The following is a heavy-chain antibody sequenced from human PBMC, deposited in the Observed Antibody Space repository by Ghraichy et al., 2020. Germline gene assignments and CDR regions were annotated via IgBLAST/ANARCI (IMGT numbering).Heavy chain of an antibody. D-gene: IGHD3-22*01. Sequence: SETLSLTCTVSGGSISSYYWSWIRQPPGKGLEWIGYIYYSGSTNYNPSLKSRVTISVDTSKNQFSLKLSSVTAADTAVYYCARSVLLTSGYYSGLKYPNYFDYWGQGTLVTVSS. CDR3: ARSVLLTSGYYSGLKYPNYFDY. J-gene: IGHJ4*02. CDR1: GGSISSYY. V-gene: IGHV4-59*01. CDR2: IYYSGST.